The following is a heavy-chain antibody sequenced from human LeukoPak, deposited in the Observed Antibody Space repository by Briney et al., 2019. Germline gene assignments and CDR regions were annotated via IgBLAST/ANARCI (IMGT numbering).Heavy chain of an antibody. Sequence: GGSLRLSCAASGFTFSNYWMNWVRQAPGKGLEWVANIKQDGSEKYYAVSVKGRFTISRDDAKNTLYLQMNSLRAEDTAVYYCARDGIAVADAPGGYYYMDVWGKGTTVTVSS. CDR1: GFTFSNYW. CDR3: ARDGIAVADAPGGYYYMDV. D-gene: IGHD6-19*01. J-gene: IGHJ6*03. V-gene: IGHV3-7*01. CDR2: IKQDGSEK.